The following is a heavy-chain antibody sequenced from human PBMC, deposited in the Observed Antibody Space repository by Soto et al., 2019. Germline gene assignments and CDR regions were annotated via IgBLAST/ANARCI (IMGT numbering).Heavy chain of an antibody. J-gene: IGHJ6*02. Sequence: GGSLRLSCAASGFTFSSYAMHWVRQAPGKGLEWVAVISYDGSNKYYADSVKGRFTISRDNSKNTLYLHMNSLRAEDTAVYYCARDVESGSAQYCYSCYGMDVWGHGTTGTAP. D-gene: IGHD1-26*01. CDR3: ARDVESGSAQYCYSCYGMDV. CDR2: ISYDGSNK. V-gene: IGHV3-30-3*01. CDR1: GFTFSSYA.